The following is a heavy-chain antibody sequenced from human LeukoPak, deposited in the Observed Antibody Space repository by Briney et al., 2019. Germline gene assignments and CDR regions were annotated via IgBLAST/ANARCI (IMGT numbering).Heavy chain of an antibody. CDR3: ATLYDYYFED. CDR1: GGSISRGGYY. V-gene: IGHV4-31*03. CDR2: IYYSGPA. D-gene: IGHD3-3*01. Sequence: SETLSLTCTVSGGSISRGGYYWSWVRQHPGKGLEWIGRIYYSGPAYYNPSLKSRVTISVDTSNNQFSLKLSSVTAADTAVYYCATLYDYYFEDWGQGTLVTVSA. J-gene: IGHJ4*02.